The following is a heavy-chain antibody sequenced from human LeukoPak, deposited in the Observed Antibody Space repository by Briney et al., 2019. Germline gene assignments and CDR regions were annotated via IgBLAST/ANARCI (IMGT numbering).Heavy chain of an antibody. Sequence: GGSLRLSCGASGFTFSSYEMIWVRQAPGKGLEWVSYISSSSSTIYYADSVKGRFTISRDNAKNSLYLQMNSLRAEDMALYYCAKASQGLLVLDAFDIWGQGTMVTVSS. CDR3: AKASQGLLVLDAFDI. D-gene: IGHD3-22*01. J-gene: IGHJ3*02. CDR2: ISSSSSTI. CDR1: GFTFSSYE. V-gene: IGHV3-48*01.